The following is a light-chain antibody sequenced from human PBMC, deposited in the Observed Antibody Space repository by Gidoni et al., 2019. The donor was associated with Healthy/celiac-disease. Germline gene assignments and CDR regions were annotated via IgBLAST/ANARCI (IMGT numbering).Light chain of an antibody. V-gene: IGLV3-10*01. CDR1: ALPKKY. J-gene: IGLJ3*02. CDR3: YSTDSSGNHRV. CDR2: EDS. Sequence: SYELTQPPSVSVSTGQKARITCSGDALPKKYAYWYQQKSGQAPVLVIYEDSKRPSGIPERFSGSSSGTMATLTISGAQVEDEADYYCYSTDSSGNHRVFGGGTKLTVL.